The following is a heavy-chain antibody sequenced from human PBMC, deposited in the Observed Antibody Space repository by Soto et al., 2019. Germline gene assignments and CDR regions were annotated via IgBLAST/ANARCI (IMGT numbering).Heavy chain of an antibody. Sequence: KPSETLSLTCTVSGGSINNDGYYWNWIRQMPGKGLEWVGYIYYSGSTYYNPSLKSRVTISLDTSKNHFSLKLSSVTAADTAVYYCATYRKFFQIWGQGTKVTVSS. V-gene: IGHV4-31*03. CDR3: ATYRKFFQI. CDR1: GGSINNDGYY. J-gene: IGHJ3*02. CDR2: IYYSGST.